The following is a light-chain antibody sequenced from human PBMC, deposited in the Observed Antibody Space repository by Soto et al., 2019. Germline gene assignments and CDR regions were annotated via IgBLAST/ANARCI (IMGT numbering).Light chain of an antibody. J-gene: IGKJ4*01. CDR1: QSVDSN. CDR3: QQYNNWAPLT. Sequence: EIVMTQSPATLSVSPGERATLSCRASQSVDSNLAWYQQKPGQAPRLLIFGASTRATGIPARFSGSGSGTDFTLTISSLQSEDFAVYYCQQYNNWAPLTFGGGTKVEI. V-gene: IGKV3D-15*01. CDR2: GAS.